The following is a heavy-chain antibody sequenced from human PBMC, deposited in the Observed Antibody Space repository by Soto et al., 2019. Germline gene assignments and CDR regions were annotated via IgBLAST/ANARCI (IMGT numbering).Heavy chain of an antibody. J-gene: IGHJ4*02. Sequence: EVPLVESGGGLVQPGGSLRLSCAASGFVFSTYSMNWFRQAPGKGLEWVSYISSSSSTIYYADSVQGRFTISRDNAKNSLYLQVNSLRDEDTAVYYCARPVGRVDYFDYWGQGTLVTVSS. D-gene: IGHD1-26*01. CDR1: GFVFSTYS. CDR2: ISSSSSTI. V-gene: IGHV3-48*02. CDR3: ARPVGRVDYFDY.